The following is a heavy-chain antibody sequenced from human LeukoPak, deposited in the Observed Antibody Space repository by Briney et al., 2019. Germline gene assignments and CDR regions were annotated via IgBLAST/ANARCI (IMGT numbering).Heavy chain of an antibody. CDR3: ARGKGRIAARPGFYDY. J-gene: IGHJ4*02. CDR2: ISHSGST. Sequence: PSETLSLTCAVYGGSFSGYYWSWIRQPPGKGLEWIGEISHSGSTNYNPSLKSRVTISVDTSKNQFSLKLSSVTAADTAVYYCARGKGRIAARPGFYDYWGQGTLVTVSS. D-gene: IGHD6-6*01. CDR1: GGSFSGYY. V-gene: IGHV4-34*01.